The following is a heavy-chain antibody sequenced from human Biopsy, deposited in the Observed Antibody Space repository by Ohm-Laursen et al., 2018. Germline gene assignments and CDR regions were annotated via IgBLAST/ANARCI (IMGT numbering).Heavy chain of an antibody. Sequence: ASVKASCKASGYTFNAYYMQWVRQAPGQGLEWMGWINPNNGGTNYAHKFQGRVTMTRDTSISTAYMHLSGLTSDDTAVYYCARLAYSEYRRDPLDVWGQGTMVTVSS. CDR2: INPNNGGT. D-gene: IGHD5-18*01. J-gene: IGHJ3*01. CDR1: GYTFNAYY. V-gene: IGHV1-2*02. CDR3: ARLAYSEYRRDPLDV.